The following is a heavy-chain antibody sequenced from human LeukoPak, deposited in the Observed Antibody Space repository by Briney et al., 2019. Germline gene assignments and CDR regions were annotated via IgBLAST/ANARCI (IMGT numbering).Heavy chain of an antibody. CDR2: IIPIFGTA. CDR1: GGTLSSYA. Sequence: SVKVSCQASGGTLSSYAMSWVRPAPGQGLEWMGGIIPIFGTANYAQKLQDRVTITTDESTSTAYMELSSLRSEDTAVYYCASRVEMATIRDYYYMDVWGKGTTVTASS. D-gene: IGHD5-24*01. CDR3: ASRVEMATIRDYYYMDV. J-gene: IGHJ6*03. V-gene: IGHV1-69*05.